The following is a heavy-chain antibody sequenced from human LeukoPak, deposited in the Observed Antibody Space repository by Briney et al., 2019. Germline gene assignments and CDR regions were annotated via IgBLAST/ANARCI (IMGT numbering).Heavy chain of an antibody. V-gene: IGHV3-66*01. CDR1: GLTVSSNY. D-gene: IGHD3-10*01. J-gene: IGHJ6*02. CDR2: IYSGGST. Sequence: GGSLRLSCAASGLTVSSNYMSWVRQAPGKGLEWVSVIYSGGSTYYADSVKGRFTISRDNSKNTLYLQMNSLRAEDTAVYYCARDRTMVRGVIIYYYGMDVWGQGTTVTVSS. CDR3: ARDRTMVRGVIIYYYGMDV.